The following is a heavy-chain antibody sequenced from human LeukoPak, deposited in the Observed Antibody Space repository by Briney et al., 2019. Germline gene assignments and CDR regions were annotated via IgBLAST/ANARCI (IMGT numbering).Heavy chain of an antibody. J-gene: IGHJ4*02. V-gene: IGHV3-21*01. CDR1: GFTFSSYS. Sequence: GGSLRLSCAASGFTFSSYSMNWVRQAPGKGLEWDSSISSSSSYIYYADSVKGRFTISRDNAKNSLYLQMNSLRAEDTAVYYCARVMGILWFGEFPFDYWGQGTLVTVSS. D-gene: IGHD3-10*01. CDR2: ISSSSSYI. CDR3: ARVMGILWFGEFPFDY.